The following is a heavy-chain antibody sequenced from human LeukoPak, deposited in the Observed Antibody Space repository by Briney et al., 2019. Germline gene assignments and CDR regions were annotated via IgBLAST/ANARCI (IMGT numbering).Heavy chain of an antibody. Sequence: GGSLRLSCAASGFTFSSYSIHWVRQAPGKGLEWVSFISSSSSYIYYADSVKGRFTISRDNAKKSVYLQMNSLRAEDTAVYYCARGEWSSSPFDYWGQGTLVTVSS. V-gene: IGHV3-21*01. CDR3: ARGEWSSSPFDY. J-gene: IGHJ4*02. CDR1: GFTFSSYS. CDR2: ISSSSSYI. D-gene: IGHD6-6*01.